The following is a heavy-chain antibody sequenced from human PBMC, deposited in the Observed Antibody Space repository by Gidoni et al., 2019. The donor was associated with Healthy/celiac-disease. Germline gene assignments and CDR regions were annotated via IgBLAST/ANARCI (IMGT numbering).Heavy chain of an antibody. J-gene: IGHJ4*02. D-gene: IGHD3-22*01. CDR1: GFTFTSYA. CDR2: ISGSGGST. Sequence: EVQLLESGGGLVQPGGSLRLSCAASGFTFTSYAMSWVRQAPGKGLAWVSAISGSGGSTYYADSVKGRFTISRDNSKNTLYLQMNSLRAEDTAVYYCAKYYYDSSGYYFPFDYWGQGTLVTVSS. V-gene: IGHV3-23*01. CDR3: AKYYYDSSGYYFPFDY.